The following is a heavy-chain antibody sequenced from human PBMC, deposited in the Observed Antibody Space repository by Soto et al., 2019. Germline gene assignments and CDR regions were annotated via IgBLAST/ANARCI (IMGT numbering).Heavy chain of an antibody. CDR3: ATRILAGYCYYGMDV. CDR1: GGSISSSSYY. D-gene: IGHD2-15*01. J-gene: IGHJ6*02. Sequence: SETLSLTCTVSGGSISSSSYYWGWIRQPPGKGLEWIGSIYYSGSTYYNPSLKSRVTISVDTSKNQFSLKLSSVTAADTAVYYCATRILAGYCYYGMDVWGQGTTVTVSS. CDR2: IYYSGST. V-gene: IGHV4-39*01.